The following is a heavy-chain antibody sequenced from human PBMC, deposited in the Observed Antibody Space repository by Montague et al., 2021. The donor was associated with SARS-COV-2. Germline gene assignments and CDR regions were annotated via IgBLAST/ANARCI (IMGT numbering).Heavy chain of an antibody. D-gene: IGHD3-16*01. J-gene: IGHJ3*01. CDR2: ISYDGFNK. V-gene: IGHV3-30*04. CDR3: ARGCDYRDAFDL. Sequence: SLRLSCAASGFTFSSHAMHWVRQAPGKGLEWVAVISYDGFNKYYADSVKGRFTISRDNSKNTLSLQMNSLRTEDTAVYYCARGCDYRDAFDLWGQGTMVTVSS. CDR1: GFTFSSHA.